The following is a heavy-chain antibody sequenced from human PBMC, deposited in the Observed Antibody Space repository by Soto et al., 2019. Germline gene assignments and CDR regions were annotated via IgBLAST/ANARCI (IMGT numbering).Heavy chain of an antibody. CDR1: GFSLSTSGVG. CDR3: AHSAIYTSTWCYFDQ. CDR2: IYWNDVK. J-gene: IGHJ4*02. V-gene: IGHV2-5*01. Sequence: GPTLVNPTQTLTLTCTFSGFSLSTSGVGVGWIRQPPGKALEWLALIYWNDVKRYSPSLKSSLTITKDTSKNQVVLTMTNMDPVDTATYYCAHSAIYTSTWCYFDQWGQGTLVTVSS. D-gene: IGHD6-13*01.